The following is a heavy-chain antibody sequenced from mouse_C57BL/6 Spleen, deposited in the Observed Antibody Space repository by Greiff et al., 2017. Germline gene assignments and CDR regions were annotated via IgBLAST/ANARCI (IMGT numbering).Heavy chain of an antibody. J-gene: IGHJ1*03. Sequence: VQLQQPGAELVMPGASVKMSCKASGYTFTSYWMHWVKQRPGQGLEWIGEIDPSDSYTNYNQKFKGKSTLTVDKSSSTAYMQLSSLTSEDSAVYYCASWNTVGYIDVWGTGTTVTVSS. D-gene: IGHD1-1*01. V-gene: IGHV1-69*01. CDR1: GYTFTSYW. CDR2: IDPSDSYT. CDR3: ASWNTVGYIDV.